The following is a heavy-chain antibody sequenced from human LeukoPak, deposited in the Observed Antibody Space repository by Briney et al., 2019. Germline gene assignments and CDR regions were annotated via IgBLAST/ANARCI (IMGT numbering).Heavy chain of an antibody. D-gene: IGHD3-10*01. J-gene: IGHJ3*02. CDR3: ARDLADEAGYGSGIFDLRAFDI. Sequence: ASVKVSCKASGYTFTSYGISWVRQAPGQGLEWMGWISAYNGNTNYAQKLQGRVTMTTDTSTSTAYMELRSLRSDDTAVYYCARDLADEAGYGSGIFDLRAFDIWGQGTMVTVSS. CDR2: ISAYNGNT. V-gene: IGHV1-18*01. CDR1: GYTFTSYG.